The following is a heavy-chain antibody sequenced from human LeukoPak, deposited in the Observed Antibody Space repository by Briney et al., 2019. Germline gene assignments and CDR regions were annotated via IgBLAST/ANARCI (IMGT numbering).Heavy chain of an antibody. CDR1: GGSISSYY. D-gene: IGHD6-6*01. Sequence: SETLSLTCTVSGGSISSYYWSWIRQPAGKGLEWIGRIYTSGSTNYNPSLKSRVTMSVDTSKNQFSLKLSSVTAADTAVYYCARAFPPHKYGSSSKPYYFDYWGQGTLVTVSS. CDR2: IYTSGST. J-gene: IGHJ4*02. V-gene: IGHV4-4*07. CDR3: ARAFPPHKYGSSSKPYYFDY.